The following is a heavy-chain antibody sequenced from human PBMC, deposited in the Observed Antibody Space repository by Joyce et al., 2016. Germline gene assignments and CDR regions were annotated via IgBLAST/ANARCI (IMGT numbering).Heavy chain of an antibody. J-gene: IGHJ4*02. D-gene: IGHD6-19*01. CDR1: GYSFSKYW. CDR2: INPADSDT. Sequence: EVQLVQSGAEVKKPGESLRISCTGSGYSFSKYWIGWVRQMPGKGLGWMGSINPADSDTRYSPSFQGQVTFSADKSITTAYLQWSGLKASDTALYFCARRSVEVAAWFFDHWGQGTLVTVSS. CDR3: ARRSVEVAAWFFDH. V-gene: IGHV5-51*01.